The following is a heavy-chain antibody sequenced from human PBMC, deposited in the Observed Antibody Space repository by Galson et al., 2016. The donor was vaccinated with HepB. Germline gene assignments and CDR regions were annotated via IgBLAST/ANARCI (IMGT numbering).Heavy chain of an antibody. V-gene: IGHV3-23*01. Sequence: SLRLSCAASGFTFSSYAMSWVRQAPGKGLELVSSISGSGRSTYYADPVKGRYAISRDNSKNTLNLQMNSLRAEDTAMYFCARHFSGSYLGQGTLVTVSS. CDR3: ARHFSGSY. D-gene: IGHD3-22*01. J-gene: IGHJ4*02. CDR2: ISGSGRST. CDR1: GFTFSSYA.